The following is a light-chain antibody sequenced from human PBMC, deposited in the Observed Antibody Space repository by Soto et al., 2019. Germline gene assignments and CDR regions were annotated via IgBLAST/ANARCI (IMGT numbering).Light chain of an antibody. Sequence: QSALTQPASVSGSPGQSITISCTGTSSDVGGYNYVSWYQQHPGKAPKLMIYEVSNRPSGVSNRFSGSKSGNTASLTISGLQAEDEADYYCRSYTSSNTLDVFGTGTKVTVL. CDR2: EVS. CDR3: RSYTSSNTLDV. J-gene: IGLJ1*01. V-gene: IGLV2-14*01. CDR1: SSDVGGYNY.